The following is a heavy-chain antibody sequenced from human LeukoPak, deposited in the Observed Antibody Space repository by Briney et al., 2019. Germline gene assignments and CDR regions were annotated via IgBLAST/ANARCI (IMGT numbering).Heavy chain of an antibody. V-gene: IGHV4-39*07. CDR3: ARLPSSRRGVIIRSYMDV. Sequence: PSETLSLTCTVSGGSISSSSYYWGWIRQPPGKGLEWIGSIYYSGSTYYNPSLKSRVTISVDTSKNQFSLKLSSVTAADTAAYYCARLPSSRRGVIIRSYMDVWGKGTTVTISS. CDR1: GGSISSSSYY. CDR2: IYYSGST. J-gene: IGHJ6*03. D-gene: IGHD3-10*01.